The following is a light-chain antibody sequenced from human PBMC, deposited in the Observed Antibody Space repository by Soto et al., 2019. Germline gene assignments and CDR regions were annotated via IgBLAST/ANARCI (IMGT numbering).Light chain of an antibody. J-gene: IGKJ4*01. V-gene: IGKV3-15*01. CDR1: QGVSSN. CDR2: GAS. CDR3: QQYIRRPLT. Sequence: EMVVTQSPATLSVSPGERATLSCRASQGVSSNLAWYQQKPGQTPSLLIYGASTSATCTPARFSGSGSGTEFTLTISSLQFEDYAVYFCQQYIRRPLTFGVGTKVEIK.